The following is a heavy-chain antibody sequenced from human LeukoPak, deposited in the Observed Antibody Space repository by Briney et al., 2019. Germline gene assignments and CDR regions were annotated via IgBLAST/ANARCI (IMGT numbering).Heavy chain of an antibody. D-gene: IGHD6-13*01. J-gene: IGHJ4*02. CDR2: ISSSSSYI. CDR1: GFTFSSYR. Sequence: GGSLRLSCAASGFTFSSYRMNWVRQAPGKGLEWVSSISSSSSYIYYADSVKGRFTISRDNAKNSLYLQMNSLRAEDAAVYYCARWAYSSSWGHYFDYWGQGTLVTVSS. CDR3: ARWAYSSSWGHYFDY. V-gene: IGHV3-21*01.